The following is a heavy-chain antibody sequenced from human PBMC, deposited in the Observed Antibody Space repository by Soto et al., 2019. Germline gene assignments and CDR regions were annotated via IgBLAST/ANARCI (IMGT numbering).Heavy chain of an antibody. CDR2: IIPIFGTA. Sequence: QVQLVQSGAEVKKPGSSVKVSCKASGGTFSSYAISWVRQAPGQGREWMGGIIPIFGTATYAQKLQGRVTITADKSTSTAYMELSSLRSEDTPVYYCARETGRYCSGGSCPPPNTDVWGQGTTVTVSS. CDR1: GGTFSSYA. D-gene: IGHD2-15*01. J-gene: IGHJ6*02. CDR3: ARETGRYCSGGSCPPPNTDV. V-gene: IGHV1-69*06.